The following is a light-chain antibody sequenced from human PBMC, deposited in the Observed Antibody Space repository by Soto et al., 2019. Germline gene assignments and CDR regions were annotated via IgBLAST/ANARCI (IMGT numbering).Light chain of an antibody. CDR1: QSVSYN. V-gene: IGKV3-15*01. J-gene: IGKJ4*01. CDR3: QQYKNWPPRT. Sequence: EIVMTQSPATLSVSPGETATLSCRASQSVSYNLAWYQQKPVQGPRLLLHGAFTRTTGIPARFSGSGSGTEFTVTISSLQSEDFVVYYCQQYKNWPPRTFGGGTKVEIK. CDR2: GAF.